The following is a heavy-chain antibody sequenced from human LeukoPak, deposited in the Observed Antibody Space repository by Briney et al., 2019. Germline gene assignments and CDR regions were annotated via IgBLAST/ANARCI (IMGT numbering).Heavy chain of an antibody. CDR2: INHSGST. J-gene: IGHJ5*02. CDR3: ARPNNRFGPSWFDP. V-gene: IGHV4-34*01. Sequence: KPSETLSLTCAVYGESFSGYYWSWIRQPPGKGLEWIGEINHSGSTNYNPSLKSRVTISVDTSKNQFSLKLSSVTAADTAVYYCARPNNRFGPSWFDPWGQGTLVTVSS. D-gene: IGHD1/OR15-1a*01. CDR1: GESFSGYY.